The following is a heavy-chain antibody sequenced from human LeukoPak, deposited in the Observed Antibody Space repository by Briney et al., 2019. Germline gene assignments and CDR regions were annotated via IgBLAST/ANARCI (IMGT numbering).Heavy chain of an antibody. J-gene: IGHJ4*02. CDR1: GYTFTRYG. CDR2: ISGYNGNT. V-gene: IGHV1-18*01. D-gene: IGHD2-15*01. CDR3: ARVLCSGGDCYSLFDY. Sequence: ASVKVSCTASGYTFTRYGISWVRQAPGQGLEWMGWISGYNGNTNYAQKFQGRVTMTTDTSTSTAYMDLRSLRSDDTAFYYCARVLCSGGDCYSLFDYWGQGTLVTVSS.